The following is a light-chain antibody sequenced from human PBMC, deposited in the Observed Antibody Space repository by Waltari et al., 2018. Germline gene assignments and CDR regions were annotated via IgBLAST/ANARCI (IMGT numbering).Light chain of an antibody. J-gene: IGKJ1*01. V-gene: IGKV1-5*03. CDR1: QSISSW. Sequence: DIQMTQSPSTLSASVGDRVTITCRASQSISSWLAWYQQKPGKAPKLLIYKASSLESGVPSRFSGSGAGTDFTLTSSSLQPDDFATYYCQQDDSYSGTFGQGTKVEIK. CDR2: KAS. CDR3: QQDDSYSGT.